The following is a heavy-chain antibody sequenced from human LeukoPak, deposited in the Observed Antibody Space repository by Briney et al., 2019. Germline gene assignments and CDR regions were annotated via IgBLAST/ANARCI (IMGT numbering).Heavy chain of an antibody. CDR2: ISGNGGVT. CDR1: GFIFNNYA. Sequence: GGSLRLSCAASGFIFNNYAMSWVRQAPGQGLEGVSSISGNGGVTYYAGSVEGRFTISRDNAKNTMYLHMNSLRAEDTAVYYCAKGHGDWVPSNYFDSWGQGILVTVSS. V-gene: IGHV3-23*01. J-gene: IGHJ4*02. D-gene: IGHD4-17*01. CDR3: AKGHGDWVPSNYFDS.